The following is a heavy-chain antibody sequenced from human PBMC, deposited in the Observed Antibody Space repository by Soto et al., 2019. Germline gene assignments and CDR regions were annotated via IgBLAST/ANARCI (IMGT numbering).Heavy chain of an antibody. CDR3: AQVQLCRDGYFIGYFDY. Sequence: SDHTLVHPTQTLTLTCRFPGFSLSTSGVGVGWICQPPGKALEWLALIYWDDDKRYSPSLKSRLTITKDTSKNQVVLTMTNMDPVDTATYYCAQVQLCRDGYFIGYFDYCGQATLVSV. CDR1: GFSLSTSGVG. J-gene: IGHJ4*02. CDR2: IYWDDDK. V-gene: IGHV2-5*02. D-gene: IGHD1-1*01.